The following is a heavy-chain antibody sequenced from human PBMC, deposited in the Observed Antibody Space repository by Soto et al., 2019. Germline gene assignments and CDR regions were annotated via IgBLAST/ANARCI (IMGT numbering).Heavy chain of an antibody. CDR2: ISYDGSNK. D-gene: IGHD1-1*01. CDR1: GFTFSSYG. J-gene: IGHJ5*02. V-gene: IGHV3-30*18. CDR3: AKGTSLAPFHWFDP. Sequence: LRLSCAASGFTFSSYGMHWVRQAPGKGLEWVAVISYDGSNKYYADSVKGRFTISRDNSKNTMYLQMNSLRAEDTAVYYCAKGTSLAPFHWFDPWGQGTLVTVSS.